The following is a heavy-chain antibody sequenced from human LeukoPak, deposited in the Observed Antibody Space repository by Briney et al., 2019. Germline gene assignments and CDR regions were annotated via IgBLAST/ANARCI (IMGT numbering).Heavy chain of an antibody. V-gene: IGHV3-23*01. CDR3: ARADNYYDSSGYSVDP. CDR2: ISGSGGST. D-gene: IGHD3-22*01. J-gene: IGHJ5*02. Sequence: PGGSLRLSCAASGFTFSSYAMSWVRQAPGKGLEWVSAISGSGGSTYYADSVKGRFTISRDNSKNTLYLQMNSLRAEDTAVFYCARADNYYDSSGYSVDPWGQGTLVTVSS. CDR1: GFTFSSYA.